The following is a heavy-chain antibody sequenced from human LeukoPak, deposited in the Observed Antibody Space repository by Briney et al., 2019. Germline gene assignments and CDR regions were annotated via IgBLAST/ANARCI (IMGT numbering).Heavy chain of an antibody. Sequence: GESLKISCKGSGYSFTSYWIGWVRQMPGKGLEWMGIIYPGDSDTRYSPSFQGQVTISADKSICTAYLQWSSLKASDTAMYYCARTIAVAGGYVDYWGQGTLVTVSS. J-gene: IGHJ4*02. CDR3: ARTIAVAGGYVDY. V-gene: IGHV5-51*01. CDR1: GYSFTSYW. CDR2: IYPGDSDT. D-gene: IGHD6-19*01.